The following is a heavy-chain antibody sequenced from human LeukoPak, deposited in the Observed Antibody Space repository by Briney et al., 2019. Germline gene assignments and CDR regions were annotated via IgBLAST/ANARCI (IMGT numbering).Heavy chain of an antibody. CDR2: VYYSGST. J-gene: IGHJ2*01. CDR3: ARSWIQLWLGHYWNFDL. V-gene: IGHV4-30-4*01. D-gene: IGHD5-18*01. Sequence: PSETLSLTCTVSGGSISSGDYYWSWIRQPPGKGLEWIGYVYYSGSTYYNPSLKSRVTISVDTSKNQFSLKLSSVTAADTAVYYCARSWIQLWLGHYWNFDLWGRGTLVTVSS. CDR1: GGSISSGDYY.